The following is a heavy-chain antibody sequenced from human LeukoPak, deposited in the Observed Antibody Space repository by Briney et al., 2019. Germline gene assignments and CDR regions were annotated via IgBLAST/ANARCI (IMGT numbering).Heavy chain of an antibody. D-gene: IGHD3-10*02. CDR1: GGSISSYY. CDR2: IYYSGST. CDR3: VRLMFPGDPFDY. V-gene: IGHV4-59*08. J-gene: IGHJ4*02. Sequence: PSETLSLTCTVSGGSISSYYWSWIRQPPGKGLEWIGYIYYSGSTNYNPSLKSRVTISVDTSKNQFSLKLSSVTAADTAVYYCVRLMFPGDPFDYWGQGTLVTVSS.